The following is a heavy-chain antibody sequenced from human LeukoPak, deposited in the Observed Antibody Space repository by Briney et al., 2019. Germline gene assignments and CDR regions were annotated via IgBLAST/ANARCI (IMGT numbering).Heavy chain of an antibody. J-gene: IGHJ4*02. V-gene: IGHV3-23*01. CDR1: GFTFSSYA. D-gene: IGHD5-12*01. Sequence: AGGSLRLSCAASGFTFSSYAMSWVRQAPGKGLEWVSAISGSGGSTYYADSVKGRFTISRDNSKNTLYLQMNSLRAEDTAVYYCARTRSGGYDTFDYWGQGTLVTVSS. CDR3: ARTRSGGYDTFDY. CDR2: ISGSGGST.